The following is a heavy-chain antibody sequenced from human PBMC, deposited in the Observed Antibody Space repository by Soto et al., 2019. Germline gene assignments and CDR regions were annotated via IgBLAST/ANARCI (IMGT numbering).Heavy chain of an antibody. CDR2: ISGSGDTI. CDR3: AGGPYYYASAY. V-gene: IGHV3-11*01. J-gene: IGHJ4*02. CDR1: GFTFIAHY. Sequence: QVQLVESGGGLVKPGGSLRLSCAASGFTFIAHYMTWIRQAPGKGLEWVSYISGSGDTIYYGDSLKGRFTVSRDNAKNSLYLQVSSLRVEDTDVYYCAGGPYYYASAYWGQGTLVTVSS. D-gene: IGHD3-10*01.